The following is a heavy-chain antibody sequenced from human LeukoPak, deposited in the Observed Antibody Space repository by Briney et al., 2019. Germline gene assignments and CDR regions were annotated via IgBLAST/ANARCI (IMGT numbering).Heavy chain of an antibody. D-gene: IGHD1-26*01. CDR3: ARAGGSYRSFDY. J-gene: IGHJ4*02. V-gene: IGHV4-4*07. CDR1: GDSISSYY. Sequence: PSETLSLTCTVSGDSISSYYWSWIRQPAGKGLEWIGRMYSSGTTHYSPSLKSRITMSVDTSKNQFSLRLSSVTAADTAVYYCARAGGSYRSFDYCGQGTLVTVSS. CDR2: MYSSGTT.